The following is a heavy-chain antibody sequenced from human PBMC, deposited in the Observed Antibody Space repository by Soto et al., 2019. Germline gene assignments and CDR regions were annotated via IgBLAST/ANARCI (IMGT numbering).Heavy chain of an antibody. J-gene: IGHJ6*02. D-gene: IGHD3-3*01. Sequence: GGSLRLSCVASGFSLSDYAVNWVRQAPGKGLEWVSFISSDSRTIYYADSVEGRFTVSRDNARNSVSLQMDSLRDEDAAVYYYSIIKLVEWFFLNVDVYDMAVWGQGPPVPVS. V-gene: IGHV3-48*02. CDR3: SIIKLVEWFFLNVDVYDMAV. CDR2: ISSDSRTI. CDR1: GFSLSDYA.